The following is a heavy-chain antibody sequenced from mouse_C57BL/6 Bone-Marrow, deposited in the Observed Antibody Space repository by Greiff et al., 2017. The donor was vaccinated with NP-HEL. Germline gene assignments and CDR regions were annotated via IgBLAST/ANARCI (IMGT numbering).Heavy chain of an antibody. CDR2: ISSGGSYT. CDR3: ARPNYYGSSWDWYFDV. D-gene: IGHD1-1*01. CDR1: GFTFSSYG. Sequence: EVKLVESGGDLVKPGGSLKLSCAASGFTFSSYGMSWVRQTPDKRLEWVATISSGGSYTYYPDSVKGRFTISRDNAKNTLYLQMSSLKSEDTAMYYCARPNYYGSSWDWYFDVWGTGTTVTVSS. V-gene: IGHV5-6*01. J-gene: IGHJ1*03.